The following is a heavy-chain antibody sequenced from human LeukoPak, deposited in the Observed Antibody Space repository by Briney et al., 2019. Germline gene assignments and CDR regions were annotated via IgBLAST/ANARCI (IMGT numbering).Heavy chain of an antibody. CDR1: GGSFSDYY. CDR2: INHSGST. J-gene: IGHJ5*02. CDR3: AKGHRYSSGWYWSHWFDP. Sequence: SETLSLTYAVYGGSFSDYYWTWIRQPPGKGLEWMGEINHSGSTNYNPSLKSRVTISVDTSKKQFFLRLSSVTAADTAVYYCAKGHRYSSGWYWSHWFDPWGQGTLVTVSS. D-gene: IGHD6-19*01. V-gene: IGHV4-34*01.